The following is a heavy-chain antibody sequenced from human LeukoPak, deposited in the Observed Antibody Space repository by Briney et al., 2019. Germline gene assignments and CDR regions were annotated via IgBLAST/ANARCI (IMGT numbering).Heavy chain of an antibody. D-gene: IGHD6-19*01. Sequence: PSETQSLTCTVSNGSISSDTYFRSWIRQPAGKGLEWIGRMSSSGISTYSPSLKSRVTIPIDTSRNQFSMNLNSVTAADTAVYYCAKGAGPPWFDPWGQGTLVTVSS. CDR3: AKGAGPPWFDP. CDR1: NGSISSDTYF. V-gene: IGHV4-61*02. J-gene: IGHJ5*02. CDR2: MSSSGIS.